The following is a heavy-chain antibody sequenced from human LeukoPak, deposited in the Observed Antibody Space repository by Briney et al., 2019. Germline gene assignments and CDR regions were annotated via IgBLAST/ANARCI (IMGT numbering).Heavy chain of an antibody. Sequence: GGSLRLSCEASGFTFSAYAMTWVRQAPGKGLEWVSSVGSDNKPHYSESVKGRFAISRDNSKSMLFLQLNSLRAEDTALYYCARGGDRRGFDYWGQGTLVTVSS. CDR2: VGSDNKP. J-gene: IGHJ4*02. V-gene: IGHV3-23*05. D-gene: IGHD1-14*01. CDR3: ARGGDRRGFDY. CDR1: GFTFSAYA.